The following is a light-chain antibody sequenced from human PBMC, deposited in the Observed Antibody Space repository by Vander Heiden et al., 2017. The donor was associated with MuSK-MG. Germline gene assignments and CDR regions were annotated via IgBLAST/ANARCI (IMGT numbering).Light chain of an antibody. Sequence: QSALTQPASVSGSPGQSITIPCTGTSSDVGYYHYVSWYQQYAGKAPKLMIYDVSNRPSGVSNRFSGSKSGSTASLTISGLQAEDEADYYCSSYSRSSTPLVFGGGTKLTVL. CDR3: SSYSRSSTPLV. CDR1: SSDVGYYHY. V-gene: IGLV2-14*03. J-gene: IGLJ2*01. CDR2: DVS.